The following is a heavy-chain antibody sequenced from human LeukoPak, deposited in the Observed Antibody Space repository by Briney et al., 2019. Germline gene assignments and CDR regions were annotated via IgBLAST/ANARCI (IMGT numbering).Heavy chain of an antibody. J-gene: IGHJ4*02. CDR1: GFTFSSYW. CDR2: INSDGSST. D-gene: IGHD3-3*01. Sequence: AGGSLRLSCAASGFTFSSYWMHWVRQAPGKGLVWVSRINSDGSSTSYADSVKGRFTISRDNAKNSLYLQMNSLRAEDMALYYCAKGYYDFWSGYSAFDYWGQGTLVTVSS. CDR3: AKGYYDFWSGYSAFDY. V-gene: IGHV3-74*01.